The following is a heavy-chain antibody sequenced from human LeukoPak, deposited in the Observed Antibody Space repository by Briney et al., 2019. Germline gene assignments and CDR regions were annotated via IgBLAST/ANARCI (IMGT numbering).Heavy chain of an antibody. J-gene: IGHJ4*02. D-gene: IGHD3-10*01. V-gene: IGHV4-59*01. CDR2: IYYSGST. Sequence: SETLSLTCTVSGGSISSYYWSWIRQPPGKGLEWIGYIYYSGSTNYNPSLKSRVTISVDTSKNQFSLKLSSVTAADTAVYYCARRGSVYFFDYWGQGTLVTVSS. CDR3: ARRGSVYFFDY. CDR1: GGSISSYY.